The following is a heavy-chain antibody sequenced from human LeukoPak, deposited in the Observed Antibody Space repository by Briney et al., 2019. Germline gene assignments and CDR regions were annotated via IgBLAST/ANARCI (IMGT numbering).Heavy chain of an antibody. CDR1: GGSISGYY. D-gene: IGHD3-16*02. V-gene: IGHV4-34*01. Sequence: KPSETLSLTCTVSGGSISGYYWSWIRQPPGKGLEWFGEINHSGSTNYNPSLKSRVTISVDTSKNQFSLKLSSVTAADTAVYYCASGNYVWGSYRYTSFEYWGQGTLVTVPS. J-gene: IGHJ4*02. CDR2: INHSGST. CDR3: ASGNYVWGSYRYTSFEY.